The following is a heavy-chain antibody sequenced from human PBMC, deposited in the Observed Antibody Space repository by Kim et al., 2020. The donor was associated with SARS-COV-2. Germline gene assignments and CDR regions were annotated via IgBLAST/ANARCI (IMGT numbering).Heavy chain of an antibody. Sequence: SAHPVKGRFTISRDNPKNTLYLQMYSLRAEDTAVYYCASSYYDISHGMAVWGQGTTVTVSS. V-gene: IGHV3-66*01. D-gene: IGHD3-9*01. J-gene: IGHJ6*02. CDR3: ASSYYDISHGMAV.